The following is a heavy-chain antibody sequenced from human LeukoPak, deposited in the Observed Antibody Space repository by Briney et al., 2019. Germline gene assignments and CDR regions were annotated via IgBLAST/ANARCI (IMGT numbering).Heavy chain of an antibody. CDR3: VTDQAGRHPYFFDY. CDR1: GFNFSTYW. J-gene: IGHJ4*02. V-gene: IGHV3-7*01. Sequence: GGSLRLSCAASGFNFSTYWMTWVRQVPGKGLEWVANIKEDGSEIYYVDAVKGRFSISRDNAKTSLYLQMNNLSVADTAVYYCVTDQAGRHPYFFDYWGQGTLVTVSS. D-gene: IGHD3-10*01. CDR2: IKEDGSEI.